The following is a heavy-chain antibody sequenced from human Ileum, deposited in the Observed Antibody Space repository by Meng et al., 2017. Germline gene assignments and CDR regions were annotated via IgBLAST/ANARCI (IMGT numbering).Heavy chain of an antibody. CDR1: GGSVSTSDYQ. D-gene: IGHD7-27*01. J-gene: IGHJ4*02. CDR2: AGT. Sequence: HGQLQSLGPVLVWPSETLSLICTVSGGSVSTSDYQWGWIRQPPGKGLEWIGYAGTNYNPSLKSRVTISVDTSKRQFSLKLTSVTAADTAVYYCARDHWGSLDYWGQGILVTVSS. V-gene: IGHV4-61*08. CDR3: ARDHWGSLDY.